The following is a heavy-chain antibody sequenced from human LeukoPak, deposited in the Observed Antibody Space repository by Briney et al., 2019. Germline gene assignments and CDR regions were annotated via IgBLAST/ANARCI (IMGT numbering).Heavy chain of an antibody. CDR1: GFTFSSYS. CDR3: ARAIRGYSYVLDY. D-gene: IGHD5-18*01. CDR2: ISSSSSYI. Sequence: GGSLRLSCAATGFTFSSYSMNWVRQAPGKGLEWVSSISSSSSYIYYADSVKGRFTISRDNAKNSLYLQMNSLRAGDTAVYYCARAIRGYSYVLDYWGQGTLVTVSS. J-gene: IGHJ4*02. V-gene: IGHV3-21*04.